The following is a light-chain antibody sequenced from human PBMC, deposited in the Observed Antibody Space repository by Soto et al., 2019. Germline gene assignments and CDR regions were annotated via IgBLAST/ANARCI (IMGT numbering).Light chain of an antibody. CDR2: EVS. J-gene: IGLJ2*01. Sequence: QSALTQPRSVSGSPGQSVTISCTGTSSDVGGYNYVSWYQQHPGKAPKLMIYEVSKRPSGAHDRFSGSKSGNTASLTISGLQTEDEADYYCCSYAGTYTVLFGGGTKLTV. CDR1: SSDVGGYNY. CDR3: CSYAGTYTVL. V-gene: IGLV2-11*01.